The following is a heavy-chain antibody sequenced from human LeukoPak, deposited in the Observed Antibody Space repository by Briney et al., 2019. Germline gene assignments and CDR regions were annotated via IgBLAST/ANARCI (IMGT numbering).Heavy chain of an antibody. CDR3: TSPEDAFDI. D-gene: IGHD1-14*01. CDR1: GFTFSSYG. CDR2: IRSKANSYAT. V-gene: IGHV3-73*01. J-gene: IGHJ3*02. Sequence: GRSLRLSCAASGFTFSSYGMHWVRQASGKGLEWVGRIRSKANSYATAYAASVKGRFTISRDDSKNTAYLQMNSLKTEDTAVYYCTSPEDAFDIWGQGTMVTVSS.